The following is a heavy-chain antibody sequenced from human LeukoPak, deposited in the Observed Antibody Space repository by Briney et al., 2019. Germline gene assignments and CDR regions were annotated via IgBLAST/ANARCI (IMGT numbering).Heavy chain of an antibody. CDR2: IWYDVTNK. Sequence: GGSLRLSCVVSGISFSSHGMHWVRQAPGKGLEWVAVIWYDVTNKDYADSVKGRFTISRDNSKNTLFLQMTSLRAEDTAVYYCARVRNNYDSSGFSAAEYWGQGTLVTVSS. D-gene: IGHD3-22*01. CDR1: GISFSSHG. CDR3: ARVRNNYDSSGFSAAEY. V-gene: IGHV3-33*01. J-gene: IGHJ4*02.